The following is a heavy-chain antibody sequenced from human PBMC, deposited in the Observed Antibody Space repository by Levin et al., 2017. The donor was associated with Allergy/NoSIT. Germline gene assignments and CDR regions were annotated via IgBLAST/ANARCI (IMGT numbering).Heavy chain of an antibody. V-gene: IGHV4-59*03. CDR1: GASISSYY. CDR3: MGGRGWLPDY. J-gene: IGHJ4*02. D-gene: IGHD5-12*01. CDR2: IYDSGST. Sequence: SETLSLTCTVSGASISSYYWNWIRQSPGKGLEWIGYIYDSGSTNYNPSLKSRVTISVDTSKNQFSLKLSSVTAADTAVYYCMGGRGWLPDYWGQGTLVTVSS.